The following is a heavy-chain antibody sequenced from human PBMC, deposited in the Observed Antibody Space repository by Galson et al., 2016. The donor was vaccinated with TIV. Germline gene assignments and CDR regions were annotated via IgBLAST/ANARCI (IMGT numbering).Heavy chain of an antibody. D-gene: IGHD3-22*01. Sequence: SLRLSCAASGFMFSTYGMHWVRQSPGKGLEWVAFIRYDGSEKYVADSVKGRFIISRDNSKNMLYLQMNSVRVDDTGLYYCAKDSESYCDTSGYYFPLDHWGQGTLVTVSS. CDR1: GFMFSTYG. CDR3: AKDSESYCDTSGYYFPLDH. V-gene: IGHV3-30*02. J-gene: IGHJ4*02. CDR2: IRYDGSEK.